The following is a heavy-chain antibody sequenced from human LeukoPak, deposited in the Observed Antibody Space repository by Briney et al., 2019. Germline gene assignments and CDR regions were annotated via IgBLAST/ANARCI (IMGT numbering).Heavy chain of an antibody. D-gene: IGHD4-23*01. CDR1: GGSVSSGSYY. J-gene: IGHJ4*02. CDR3: ASDDYGGNGYYFDY. V-gene: IGHV4-61*01. Sequence: SETLSLTCTVSGGSVSSGSYYWSWIRQPPGKGLEWIGYIYYSGSTNYNPSLKSRVTISADTSKNQFSLKLSSVTAADTAVYYCASDDYGGNGYYFDYWGQGTLVTVSS. CDR2: IYYSGST.